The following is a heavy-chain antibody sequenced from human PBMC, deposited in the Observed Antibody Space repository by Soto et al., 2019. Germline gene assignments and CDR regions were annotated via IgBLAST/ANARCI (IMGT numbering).Heavy chain of an antibody. Sequence: QVQLVQSGAEVKKPGSSVKVSCKASGYTFISYGISWVRQAPGQGLEWMGRISAYNDYTNYAQKLQARVTMTTYTSTRMAYLELRSLRSVDTAVYYCAREGYYSGAGSYSPPRYYGMDVWGQGTTVTVSS. CDR3: AREGYYSGAGSYSPPRYYGMDV. CDR2: ISAYNDYT. V-gene: IGHV1-18*01. D-gene: IGHD3-10*01. CDR1: GYTFISYG. J-gene: IGHJ6*02.